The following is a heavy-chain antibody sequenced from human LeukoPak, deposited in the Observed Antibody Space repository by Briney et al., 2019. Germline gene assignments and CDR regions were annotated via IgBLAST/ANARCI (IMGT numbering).Heavy chain of an antibody. V-gene: IGHV4-39*07. J-gene: IGHJ6*02. CDR2: TSYSAST. D-gene: IGHD3-10*01. CDR1: GGSIYISNYF. Sequence: SETLSLTCTVSGGSIYISNYFWAWIRQPPGKGLEWIGTTSYSASTYYNPSLKSRVTISADTSKTQFSLKLSSVTAADMAVYYCARVAPFQVLGSGTHRGMDVWGQGTTVTVSS. CDR3: ARVAPFQVLGSGTHRGMDV.